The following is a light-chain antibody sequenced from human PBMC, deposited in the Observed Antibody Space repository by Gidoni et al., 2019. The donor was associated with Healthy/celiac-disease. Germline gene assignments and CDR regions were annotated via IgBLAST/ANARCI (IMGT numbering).Light chain of an antibody. CDR3: QQYGSSPPRLT. Sequence: EIVMTQYPGTLSLSPGERATLSCRASQSVSSSYLAWYQQKPGQAPRRLIYGASSRATGIPDRFSGSGSGTDVTPTISRLEPEDFAVYYCQQYGSSPPRLTFXGXTKVEIK. CDR2: GAS. J-gene: IGKJ4*01. V-gene: IGKV3-20*01. CDR1: QSVSSSY.